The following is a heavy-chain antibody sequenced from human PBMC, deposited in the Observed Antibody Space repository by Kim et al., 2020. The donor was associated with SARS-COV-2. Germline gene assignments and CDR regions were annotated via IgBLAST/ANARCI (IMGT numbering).Heavy chain of an antibody. CDR2: IYPGDSDT. CDR1: GYSFTSYW. J-gene: IGHJ5*02. Sequence: GESLKISCKGSGYSFTSYWIGWVRQMPGKGLEWMGIIYPGDSDTRYSPSFQGQVTISADKSISTAYLQWSSLKASDTAMYYCARGEERSPAALSVAGWFDPWGQGTLVTVSS. V-gene: IGHV5-51*01. CDR3: ARGEERSPAALSVAGWFDP. D-gene: IGHD6-13*01.